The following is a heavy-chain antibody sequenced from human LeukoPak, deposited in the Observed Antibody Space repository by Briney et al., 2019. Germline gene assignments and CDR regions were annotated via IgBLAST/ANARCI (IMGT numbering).Heavy chain of an antibody. CDR2: IYYSGST. J-gene: IGHJ5*02. V-gene: IGHV4-30-4*08. CDR1: GGSFSGYY. CDR3: AREMGELSCFDP. D-gene: IGHD3-16*02. Sequence: SETLSLTCAVYGGSFSGYYWSWIRQPPGKGLEWIGYIYYSGSTYYNPSLKSRVTISVDTSKNQFSLKLSSVTAADTAVYYCAREMGELSCFDPWGQGTLVTVSS.